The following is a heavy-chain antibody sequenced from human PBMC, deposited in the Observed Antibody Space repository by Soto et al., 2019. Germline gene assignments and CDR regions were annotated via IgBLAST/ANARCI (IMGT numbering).Heavy chain of an antibody. CDR1: GYTFTTYG. V-gene: IGHV1-18*01. CDR3: ARVSNSFDY. Sequence: ASVKVSCKAFGYTFTTYGISWVRQAPGQGLEWMGWISAYTGDTNYAQKFQRRVTMTTDTSTSTAYMELRSLTSDDTAVYYCARVSNSFDYWGLGTLVTVSS. CDR2: ISAYTGDT. J-gene: IGHJ4*02.